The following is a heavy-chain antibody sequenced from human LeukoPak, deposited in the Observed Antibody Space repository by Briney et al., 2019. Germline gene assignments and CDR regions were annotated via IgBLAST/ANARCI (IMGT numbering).Heavy chain of an antibody. CDR2: VNPNSGGT. V-gene: IGHV1-2*02. CDR1: GYTFTGYY. D-gene: IGHD7-27*01. J-gene: IGHJ4*02. CDR3: ARALPIPNGRDY. Sequence: ASVKVSCKASGYTFTGYYMHWVRQAPGQGLEWMGWVNPNSGGTNYAQKFQGRVTMTRDTSISTAYMELSRLRSDDTAVYYCARALPIPNGRDYWGQGTLVTVSS.